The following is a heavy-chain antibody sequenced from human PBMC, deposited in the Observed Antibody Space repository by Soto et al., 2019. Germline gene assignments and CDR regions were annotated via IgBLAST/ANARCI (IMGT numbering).Heavy chain of an antibody. D-gene: IGHD3-16*01. J-gene: IGHJ5*02. V-gene: IGHV3-23*01. Sequence: EGQLLQSGGDLVQPGGSLRLSCAGSGLTLRSYAMTWIRQTPEKGLEWVSTITGRSAVPSYADSVNGRFTVSRDNSKNTLDLQVNSLRPDDTAIDYCAKGGPFTGGFDPWGQGTLVTVSA. CDR1: GLTLRSYA. CDR2: ITGRSAVP. CDR3: AKGGPFTGGFDP.